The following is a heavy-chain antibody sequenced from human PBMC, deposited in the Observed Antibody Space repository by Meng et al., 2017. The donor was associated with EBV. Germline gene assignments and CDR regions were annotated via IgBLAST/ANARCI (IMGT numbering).Heavy chain of an antibody. CDR2: LIPMSDAP. D-gene: IGHD3-10*01. J-gene: IGHJ4*02. V-gene: IGHV1-69*01. CDR3: ASESGRGFTPDY. CDR1: GGTFRSDA. Sequence: QVEGVQSGAEVKKPGFSVKVSCWTSGGTFRSDAVSWVRQAPGQGLEWMGGLIPMSDAPHYAQKFQGRVTITADESTSTHYMHLSGLTSDDTAVYYCASESGRGFTPDYWGQGTLVTVSS.